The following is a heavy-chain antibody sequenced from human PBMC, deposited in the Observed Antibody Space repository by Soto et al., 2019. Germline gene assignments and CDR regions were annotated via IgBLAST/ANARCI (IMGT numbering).Heavy chain of an antibody. J-gene: IGHJ6*02. D-gene: IGHD2-21*02. Sequence: LRLSCAASGFTFSSFAMHWVRQSPGKGLEWVSSIGTRSDIYYADSVKGRFTISRDNAKNSLSLQMNSLRAEDTGVYYCAREETAWPLAYGMDVWGQGTTVTVSS. CDR1: GFTFSSFA. CDR3: AREETAWPLAYGMDV. CDR2: IGTRSDI. V-gene: IGHV3-21*01.